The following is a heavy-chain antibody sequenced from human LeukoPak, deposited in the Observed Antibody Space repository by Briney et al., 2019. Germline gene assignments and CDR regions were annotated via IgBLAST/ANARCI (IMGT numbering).Heavy chain of an antibody. D-gene: IGHD4-23*01. Sequence: PGGSLRLSCAASGFTFSSYAMSWVRQAPGKGLEWVSAISGSGDSTYYADSVKGRFTISRDNSKNTLYLQMNSLRAEDTAVYYCAKAEMTTVGPGYYGMDVWGQGTTVTVSS. CDR3: AKAEMTTVGPGYYGMDV. J-gene: IGHJ6*02. V-gene: IGHV3-23*01. CDR1: GFTFSSYA. CDR2: ISGSGDST.